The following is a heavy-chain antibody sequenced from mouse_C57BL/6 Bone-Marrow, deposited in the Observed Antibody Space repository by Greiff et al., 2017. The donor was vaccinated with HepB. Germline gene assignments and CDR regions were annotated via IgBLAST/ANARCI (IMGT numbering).Heavy chain of an antibody. CDR1: GFTFSDAW. V-gene: IGHV6-6*01. Sequence: EVKVEESGGGLVQPGGSMKLSCAASGFTFSDAWMDWVRQSPEKGLEWVAEIRNKANNHATYYAESVKGRFTISRDDSKSSVYLQMNSLRAEDTGIYYCTRLGLRRAWFAYWGQGTLVTVSA. J-gene: IGHJ3*01. CDR2: IRNKANNHAT. CDR3: TRLGLRRAWFAY. D-gene: IGHD2-4*01.